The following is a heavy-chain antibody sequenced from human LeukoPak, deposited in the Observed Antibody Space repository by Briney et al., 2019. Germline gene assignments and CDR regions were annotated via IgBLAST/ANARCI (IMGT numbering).Heavy chain of an antibody. D-gene: IGHD1-26*01. J-gene: IGHJ4*02. Sequence: GGSLRLSCAASGFTFSTYSMNWVRQAPGKGLEWVSSITSSSTYIYYADSVKGRFTISRDNAKNSLYLQMNSLRAEDTAVYYCARDTEWEPMGSYYFDYWGQGTLVTVSS. V-gene: IGHV3-21*01. CDR2: ITSSSTYI. CDR1: GFTFSTYS. CDR3: ARDTEWEPMGSYYFDY.